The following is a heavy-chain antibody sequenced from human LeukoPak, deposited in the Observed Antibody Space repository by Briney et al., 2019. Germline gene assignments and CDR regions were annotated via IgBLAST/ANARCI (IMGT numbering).Heavy chain of an antibody. CDR1: GFTFDDYG. D-gene: IGHD3-10*01. CDR2: LNWNGGST. V-gene: IGHV3-20*04. J-gene: IGHJ4*01. CDR3: ARFVTMVQGVPNYFNY. Sequence: GGSLRLSCAASGFTFDDYGMSWVRQAPGKGLEWVSGLNWNGGSTGYADSVKGRFTISRDNAKNSLYLQMNSLRAEDTALYYCARFVTMVQGVPNYFNYWGHGTLVSVSS.